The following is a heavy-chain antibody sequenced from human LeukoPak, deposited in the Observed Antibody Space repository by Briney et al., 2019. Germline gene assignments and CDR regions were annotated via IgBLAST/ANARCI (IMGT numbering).Heavy chain of an antibody. CDR1: GASIRAYY. CDR2: VHSRGTT. J-gene: IGHJ5*01. V-gene: IGHV4-59*13. CDR3: ARDYPWFDS. D-gene: IGHD3-16*02. Sequence: KPSETLSLTCTASGASIRAYYGSWIRQSPGKELTWIGFVHSRGTTKYNPSLNGRFTISVDTSKNQLSLRLNSVTPADTAVYFCARDYPWFDSWGQGTLVTVSS.